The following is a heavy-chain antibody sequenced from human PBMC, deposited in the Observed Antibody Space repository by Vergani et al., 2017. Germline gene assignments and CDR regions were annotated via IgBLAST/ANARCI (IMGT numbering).Heavy chain of an antibody. CDR3: ARGEREVAAAGTTIFDY. CDR1: GGPFSSYA. CDR2: IIPIFGTA. Sequence: QVQLVQSGAEVKKPGSSVKVSCKASGGPFSSYAISWVRQAPGQGLEWMGGIIPIFGTANYAQKFQGRVTITADESTSTAYMELSSLRSEDTAVYYCARGEREVAAAGTTIFDYWGQGTLVTVSS. D-gene: IGHD6-13*01. J-gene: IGHJ4*02. V-gene: IGHV1-69*01.